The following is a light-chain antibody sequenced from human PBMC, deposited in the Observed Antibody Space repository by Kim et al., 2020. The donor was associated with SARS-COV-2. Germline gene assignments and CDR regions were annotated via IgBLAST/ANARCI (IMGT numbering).Light chain of an antibody. CDR1: QTVSATY. CDR2: GAS. Sequence: APGERATRSGRTSQTVSATYIAWYQQKPGQAPRLLIYGASSRATGVPDRFSGSGSGTDFTLTISRLEPEDFAMYYCQQYGSSPRTFGQGTKVDIK. CDR3: QQYGSSPRT. J-gene: IGKJ1*01. V-gene: IGKV3-20*01.